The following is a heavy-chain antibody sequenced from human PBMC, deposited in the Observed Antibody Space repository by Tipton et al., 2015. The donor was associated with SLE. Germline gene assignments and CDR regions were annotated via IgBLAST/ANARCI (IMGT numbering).Heavy chain of an antibody. CDR2: IFYSTT. D-gene: IGHD6-6*01. J-gene: IGHJ4*02. Sequence: TLSLTCAVYGGSFSGYYWSWIRQPPGKGPEWIGYIFYSTTNYNPSLKSRVSISVDTSKNQFSLKLSSVTTADTAVYYCARKSLVEDLWGQGTLVTVSS. V-gene: IGHV4-59*01. CDR1: GGSFSGYY. CDR3: ARKSLVEDL.